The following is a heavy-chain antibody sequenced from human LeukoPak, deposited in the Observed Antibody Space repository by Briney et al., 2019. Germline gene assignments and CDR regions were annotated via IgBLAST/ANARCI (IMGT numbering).Heavy chain of an antibody. D-gene: IGHD2-2*01. CDR1: GGSIRGYY. J-gene: IGHJ3*02. CDR2: IYYSGNT. Sequence: SETLSLTCTVSGGSIRGYYWGWIRQPPGKALEWIGYIYYSGNTNYNPSFQSRLTISVDTSKNLFSLSLSSVTAADTAVYYCARLRGLDCTTTSCSRLDAFDIWGLGTMVTVSS. V-gene: IGHV4-59*08. CDR3: ARLRGLDCTTTSCSRLDAFDI.